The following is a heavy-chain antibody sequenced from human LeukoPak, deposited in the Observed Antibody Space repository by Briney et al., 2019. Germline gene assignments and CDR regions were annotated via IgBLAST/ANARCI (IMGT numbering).Heavy chain of an antibody. Sequence: AGGSLRLSCAASGFTFSTYWMSWVRQAPGKGLEWVANMKQDGSEKYYVDSVKGRFTISRDNAKNSLYLQMNGLRAEGTAVYYCATVPAFDIWGQGTMVTVSS. CDR1: GFTFSTYW. CDR2: MKQDGSEK. V-gene: IGHV3-7*01. CDR3: ATVPAFDI. J-gene: IGHJ3*02.